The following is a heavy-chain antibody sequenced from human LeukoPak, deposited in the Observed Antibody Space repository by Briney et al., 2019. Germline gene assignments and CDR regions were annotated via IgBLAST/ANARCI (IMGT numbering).Heavy chain of an antibody. V-gene: IGHV3-9*01. CDR3: AKDNRRHYTSGPNPDSLH. CDR2: ISWNSGSI. D-gene: IGHD6-19*01. CDR1: GFIFNNYA. J-gene: IGHJ4*02. Sequence: SLILSCAGSGFIFNNYAMHWVRQPPGKGLGWVSGISWNSGSIDYADSVKGRFTISRDNAKNSLYLQMNSLRVEDTAFYYCAKDNRRHYTSGPNPDSLHWGQGALVTVSS.